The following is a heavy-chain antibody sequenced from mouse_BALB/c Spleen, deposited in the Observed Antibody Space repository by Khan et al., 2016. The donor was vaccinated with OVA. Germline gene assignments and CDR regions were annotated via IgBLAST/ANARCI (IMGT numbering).Heavy chain of an antibody. CDR1: GFSLTSYG. CDR3: ARIFIGTTDYAMDY. D-gene: IGHD2-14*01. Sequence: QVQLQQSGPGLVQPSQSLSITCTVSGFSLTSYGVHWVRQSPGKGLEWMGVIWSGGSTDYNAAFISRLSISKDNSKSQVFFKMNSLQANDTARYYGARIFIGTTDYAMDYWGQGTSVTVSS. CDR2: IWSGGST. V-gene: IGHV2-2*02. J-gene: IGHJ4*01.